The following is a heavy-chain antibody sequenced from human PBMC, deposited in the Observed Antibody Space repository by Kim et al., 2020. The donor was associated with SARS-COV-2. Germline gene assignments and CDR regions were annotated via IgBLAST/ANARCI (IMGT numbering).Heavy chain of an antibody. CDR2: SRST. J-gene: IGHJ4*02. CDR3: ARGSTFDY. Sequence: SRSTNYNPSLKSRVTISVDTSKNQFSLKLSYVTAADTAVYYCARGSTFDYWGQGTLVTVSS. V-gene: IGHV4-34*01.